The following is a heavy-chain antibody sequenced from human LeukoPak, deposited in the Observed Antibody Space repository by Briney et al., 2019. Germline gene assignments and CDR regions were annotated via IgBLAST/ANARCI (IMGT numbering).Heavy chain of an antibody. Sequence: PSETLSLTCTVSGGSISSYYWSWIRQPPGKGLEWIGYIHYSGSTNYNPSLKSRVTISVDTSKNQFSLKLSSVTAADTAVYYCARHTTYYDSSGYAFDIWGQGTMVTVSS. CDR2: IHYSGST. CDR1: GGSISSYY. CDR3: ARHTTYYDSSGYAFDI. J-gene: IGHJ3*02. V-gene: IGHV4-59*08. D-gene: IGHD3-22*01.